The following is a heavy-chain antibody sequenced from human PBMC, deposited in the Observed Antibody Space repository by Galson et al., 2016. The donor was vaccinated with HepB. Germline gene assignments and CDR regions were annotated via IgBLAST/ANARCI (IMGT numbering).Heavy chain of an antibody. Sequence: SLRLSCAASGFTFSTYGMHWVRQAPGKGLEWVATISFASYTYHAESVRGRFTISRDNTRSAVFLQMNSLRDEDTAVYYCTRDASAWSRDYWGQGTLVTVSS. V-gene: IGHV3-21*01. D-gene: IGHD3-16*01. CDR3: TRDASAWSRDY. CDR2: ISFASYT. J-gene: IGHJ4*02. CDR1: GFTFSTYG.